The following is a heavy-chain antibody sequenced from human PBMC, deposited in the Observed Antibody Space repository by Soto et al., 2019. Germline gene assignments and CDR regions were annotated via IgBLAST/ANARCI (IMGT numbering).Heavy chain of an antibody. Sequence: SVKVSCKTSGFMFTSSAVQWVRQARGQRLEWIGWLVVGSGNTHYAQHFQERVTLTRDMSTGTAYMELSSLRSADTAVYYCARGRESYNWNYVGYWGQGTQVTVSS. CDR1: GFMFTSSA. V-gene: IGHV1-58*01. D-gene: IGHD1-1*01. CDR3: ARGRESYNWNYVGY. J-gene: IGHJ4*02. CDR2: LVVGSGNT.